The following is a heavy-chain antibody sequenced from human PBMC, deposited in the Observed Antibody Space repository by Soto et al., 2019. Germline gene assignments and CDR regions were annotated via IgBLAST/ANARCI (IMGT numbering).Heavy chain of an antibody. J-gene: IGHJ4*02. CDR2: IYNGGST. CDR3: ARESASGSYYFDY. D-gene: IGHD3-10*01. Sequence: PSETLSLTCTVSVGSVSSGSYYWCWIGQPPGKGLEWIGYIYNGGSTNYNPSLKSRVTISVDTSKNHFSLRMSSVTAADTAVYYCARESASGSYYFDYWGRGTLVTVSS. CDR1: VGSVSSGSYY. V-gene: IGHV4-61*03.